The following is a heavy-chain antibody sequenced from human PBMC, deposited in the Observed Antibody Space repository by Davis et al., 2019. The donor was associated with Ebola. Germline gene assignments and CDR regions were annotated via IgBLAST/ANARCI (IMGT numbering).Heavy chain of an antibody. CDR1: GFSFSGYW. J-gene: IGHJ4*02. V-gene: IGHV3-74*01. CDR2: IDIDGGSI. D-gene: IGHD6-6*01. CDR3: AREGAEASTSFDF. Sequence: GESLKISCAGSGFSFSGYWMHWVRQPPGKGLVWVSRIDIDGGSISYADSVKGRFTISRDNAKNTLYLQMNTLRAEDTALYYCAREGAEASTSFDFWGQGALVTVSS.